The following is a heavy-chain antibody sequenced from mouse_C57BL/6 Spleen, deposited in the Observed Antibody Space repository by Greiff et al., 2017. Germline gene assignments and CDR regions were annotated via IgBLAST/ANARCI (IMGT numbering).Heavy chain of an antibody. D-gene: IGHD4-1*01. J-gene: IGHJ2*01. Sequence: QVQLQQSGAELVMPGASVKLSCKASGYTFTSYWMHWVKQRPGQGLEWIGEIDPSDSYTNYNQKFKGKSTLTVDKSSSTAYMQLSSLTSEDSAVYYCARSLTGTWDYYFDYWGQGTTLTVSS. CDR1: GYTFTSYW. CDR2: IDPSDSYT. V-gene: IGHV1-69*01. CDR3: ARSLTGTWDYYFDY.